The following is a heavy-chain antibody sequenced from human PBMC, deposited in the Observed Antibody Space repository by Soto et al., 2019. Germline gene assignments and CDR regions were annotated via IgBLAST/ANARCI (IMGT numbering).Heavy chain of an antibody. CDR2: ISGSGGST. Sequence: AGGSLRLSCAASGFTFSSYAMSWVRQAPGKGLEWVSAISGSGGSTYYADSVKGRFTISRDNSKNTLYLQMNSLRAEDTAVYYCAKRRLTGSSKNYYFDYWGQGTLVTVSS. J-gene: IGHJ4*02. CDR3: AKRRLTGSSKNYYFDY. V-gene: IGHV3-23*01. D-gene: IGHD3-9*01. CDR1: GFTFSSYA.